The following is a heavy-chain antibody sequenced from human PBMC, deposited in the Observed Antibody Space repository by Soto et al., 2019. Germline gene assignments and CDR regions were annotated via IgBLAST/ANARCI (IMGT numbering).Heavy chain of an antibody. V-gene: IGHV6-1*01. D-gene: IGHD3-3*01. J-gene: IGHJ6*02. CDR1: GDRVSSTSAA. CDR2: TYYRSKWYN. Sequence: SPSLSLPCAISGDRVSSTSAAWNWNRQSPSRGLEWLGRTYYRSKWYNDYAVSVKSRITINPDTSKNQFSLQLNSVTPEDTAVYYCARGNKLWGGYGKDVWGQGTTVTVSS. CDR3: ARGNKLWGGYGKDV.